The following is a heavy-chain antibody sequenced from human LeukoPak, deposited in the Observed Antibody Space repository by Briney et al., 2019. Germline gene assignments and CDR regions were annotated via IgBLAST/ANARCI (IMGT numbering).Heavy chain of an antibody. V-gene: IGHV3-23*01. CDR1: GFTFSSYT. J-gene: IGHJ4*02. D-gene: IGHD7-27*01. Sequence: GGSLRLSCAASGFTFSSYTMNWVRQAPGKGLVWVSAISGSGGSTYYADSVKGRFTISRDNSKNTLYLQMNSLRAEDTAVYYCAKDPPPGDWGYFDYWGQGTLVTVSS. CDR3: AKDPPPGDWGYFDY. CDR2: ISGSGGST.